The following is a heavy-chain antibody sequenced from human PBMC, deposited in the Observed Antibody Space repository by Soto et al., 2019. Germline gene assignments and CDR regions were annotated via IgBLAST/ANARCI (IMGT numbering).Heavy chain of an antibody. CDR2: INPSDGRT. Sequence: ASVKVSFKASGYTFTNYYIHWVRQAPGQGPEWMGIINPSDGRTTYTQKFQGRVTMIRDTSTITVYMELSSLTSEDTAVYYCARVSGSYWPFDYWGQGTLVTVSS. V-gene: IGHV1-46*01. CDR3: ARVSGSYWPFDY. D-gene: IGHD1-26*01. J-gene: IGHJ4*02. CDR1: GYTFTNYY.